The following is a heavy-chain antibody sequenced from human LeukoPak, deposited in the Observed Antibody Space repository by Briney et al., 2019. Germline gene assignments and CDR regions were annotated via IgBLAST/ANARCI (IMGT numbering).Heavy chain of an antibody. Sequence: PSETLSLTCAVYGGSFSGYYWSWIRQPPGKGLEWIGEINHSGSTNYNPSLKSRVTISVDTSKNQFSLKLSSVTAADTAVYYCARLQIGFDPWGQGTLVTVSS. CDR3: ARLQIGFDP. CDR1: GGSFSGYY. CDR2: INHSGST. V-gene: IGHV4-34*01. J-gene: IGHJ5*02.